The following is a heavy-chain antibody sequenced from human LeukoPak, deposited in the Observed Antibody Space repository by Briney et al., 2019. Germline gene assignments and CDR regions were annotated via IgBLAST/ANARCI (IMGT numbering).Heavy chain of an antibody. CDR3: AKGLQWELPLDH. CDR1: GFTFSSYA. Sequence: GVSLRLSCAASGFTFSSYAISWVRQAPGKGLEWVSSISGSGGSTYYADSVKGRFTISRDNSKNTLYVQMNSLRAEDTAVYSCAKGLQWELPLDHWGQGTLVTVSS. J-gene: IGHJ4*02. V-gene: IGHV3-23*01. CDR2: ISGSGGST. D-gene: IGHD1-26*01.